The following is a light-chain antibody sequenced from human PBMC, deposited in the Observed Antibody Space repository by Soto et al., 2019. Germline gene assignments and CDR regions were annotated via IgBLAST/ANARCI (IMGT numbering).Light chain of an antibody. V-gene: IGLV1-40*01. J-gene: IGLJ1*01. CDR2: DNS. CDR1: SSNIGAGYD. CDR3: QASDSAMSGLWV. Sequence: QSVLTLPPSVSGAPGQRVTISCTGSSSNIGAGYDVHWYQQLQGTAPKLLIYDNSNRPSGVPDRFSGYKSGTSASLAITGVQDEDEADYYCQASDSAMSGLWVFGPGTKVTVL.